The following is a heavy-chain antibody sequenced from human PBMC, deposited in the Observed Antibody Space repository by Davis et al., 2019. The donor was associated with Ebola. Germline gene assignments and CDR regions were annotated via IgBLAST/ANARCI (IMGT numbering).Heavy chain of an antibody. V-gene: IGHV3-7*01. J-gene: IGHJ4*02. CDR2: IKQDGSEK. Sequence: GESLKISCAASGFTVSSYWMSWVRQAPGKGLEWVANIKQDGSEKYYVDSVKGRFTISRDNAKNSLYLQINSLRAEDTAVYYCAIPDCSGANCYSVYIKNWGQGTLVTVSS. CDR3: AIPDCSGANCYSVYIKN. CDR1: GFTVSSYW. D-gene: IGHD2-15*01.